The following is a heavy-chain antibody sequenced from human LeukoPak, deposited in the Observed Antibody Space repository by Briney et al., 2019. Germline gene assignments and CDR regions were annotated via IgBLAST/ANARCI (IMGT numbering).Heavy chain of an antibody. CDR2: IYSGGST. V-gene: IGHV3-53*01. J-gene: IGHJ4*02. CDR3: ARDFRFLDDY. Sequence: AGGSLRLSCTVSGFTVSSDSMSWVRQAPGKGLEWVSFIYSGGSTHYSDSMKGRFTISRDNSKNTLYLQMNSLRAEDTAVYYCARDFRFLDDYWGQGTLVTVSS. D-gene: IGHD3-3*01. CDR1: GFTVSSDS.